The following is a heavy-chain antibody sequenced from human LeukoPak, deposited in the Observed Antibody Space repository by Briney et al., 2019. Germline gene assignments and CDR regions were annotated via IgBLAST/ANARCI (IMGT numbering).Heavy chain of an antibody. CDR1: GYFISSGYY. Sequence: PSETLSLTRAVSGYFISSGYYWGWIRQPPGKGLEWIRSIYHSGSTYYNPSLKSRVTISVDTSKNQFSLKLSSVTAADTAVYYCARSGWFGWFDPWGQGTLVTVSS. J-gene: IGHJ5*02. CDR3: ARSGWFGWFDP. CDR2: IYHSGST. V-gene: IGHV4-38-2*01. D-gene: IGHD3-10*01.